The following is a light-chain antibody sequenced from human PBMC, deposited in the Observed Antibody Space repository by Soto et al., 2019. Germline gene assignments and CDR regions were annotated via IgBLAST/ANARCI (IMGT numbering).Light chain of an antibody. V-gene: IGKV3-20*01. CDR1: QSVSSSY. CDR2: DAS. J-gene: IGKJ1*01. CDR3: QQYGSSGT. Sequence: EIVFTQSPGTLSLAPGERATLSCRASQSVSSSYLAWYQQKPGQAPRLLIYDASSRATGIPDRFSGSGSGTEFTLTISRLEPEDFAVYYCQQYGSSGTFGQGTKVDIK.